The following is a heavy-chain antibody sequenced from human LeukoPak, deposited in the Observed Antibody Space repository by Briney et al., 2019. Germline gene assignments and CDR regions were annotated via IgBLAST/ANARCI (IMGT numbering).Heavy chain of an antibody. D-gene: IGHD3-9*01. CDR2: ISSSSSYI. J-gene: IGHJ3*02. CDR3: ARDRYDILTGLKSNAFDI. Sequence: GGSLRLSCAASGFTFSSYSMNWVRQAPGKGLEWVSSISSSSSYIYYADSVKGRFTISRDNAKNSLYLQMNSLRAEDTAVYYCARDRYDILTGLKSNAFDIWGQGTMVTVSS. V-gene: IGHV3-21*01. CDR1: GFTFSSYS.